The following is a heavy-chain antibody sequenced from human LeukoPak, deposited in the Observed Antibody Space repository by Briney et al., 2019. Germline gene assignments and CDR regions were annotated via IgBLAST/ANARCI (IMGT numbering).Heavy chain of an antibody. CDR3: ARELAVASAFDY. V-gene: IGHV3-66*01. D-gene: IGHD6-19*01. Sequence: GGSLRLSCAASGFTVSSNYMSWVRQAPGKGLEWVSVIYSGGSTYYADSVKGRFTISRDNSKNTLYLQMNSLRAEDTAVYYCARELAVASAFDYWGQGTLVTVSS. CDR2: IYSGGST. J-gene: IGHJ4*02. CDR1: GFTVSSNY.